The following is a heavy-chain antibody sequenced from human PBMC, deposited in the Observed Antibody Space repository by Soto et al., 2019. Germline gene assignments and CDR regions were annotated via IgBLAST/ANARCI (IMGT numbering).Heavy chain of an antibody. CDR2: ISGSGGST. D-gene: IGHD6-19*01. Sequence: EVQLLESGGGLVQPGGSLRLSCAASGFTFSSYAMSWVRQAPGKGLEWVSAISGSGGSTYYADSVKGRFTISRDNSKNTLYLQTNSLRAEDTAVYYCANLAVASTIEYYYYGMDVWGQGTTVTVSS. CDR3: ANLAVASTIEYYYYGMDV. J-gene: IGHJ6*02. V-gene: IGHV3-23*01. CDR1: GFTFSSYA.